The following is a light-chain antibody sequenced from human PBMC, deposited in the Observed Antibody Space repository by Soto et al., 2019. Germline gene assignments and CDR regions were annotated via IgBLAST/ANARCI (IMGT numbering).Light chain of an antibody. V-gene: IGLV2-14*01. J-gene: IGLJ2*01. CDR2: EVS. CDR3: SSYVNYNTFVI. CDR1: SRDVGGYNY. Sequence: QSALTQPASVSGSPGQSITISCTGTSRDVGGYNYVSWHQQHPGKAPKVIITEVSNRPSGVSNRFSGSKSGNTASLTISGLHAEDEADYYCSSYVNYNTFVIFGGGTQLTVL.